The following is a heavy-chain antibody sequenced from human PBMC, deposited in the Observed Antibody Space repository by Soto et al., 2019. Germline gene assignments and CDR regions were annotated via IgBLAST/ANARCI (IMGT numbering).Heavy chain of an antibody. J-gene: IGHJ5*02. CDR1: GYTFTNFG. V-gene: IGHV1-18*01. CDR2: ISAYTDTP. CDR3: ARVIPGVEDWFDP. Sequence: QVQMVQSGAEVKKPGASVKVSCRASGYTFTNFGVTWVRRAPGQGLEWMGWISAYTDTPNYAQKFQGRVTMTIDTYTITAYMDLRSLTSDDTAVYYCARVIPGVEDWFDPWGQGTLVTVSS. D-gene: IGHD2-2*01.